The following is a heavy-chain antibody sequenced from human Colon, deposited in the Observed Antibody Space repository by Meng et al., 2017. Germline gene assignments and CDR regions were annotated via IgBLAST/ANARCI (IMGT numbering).Heavy chain of an antibody. CDR3: AKQFRDFGLVTSFDY. V-gene: IGHV3-23*01. D-gene: IGHD3/OR15-3a*01. J-gene: IGHJ4*02. CDR1: GITLMNYG. Sequence: GGSLRLSCAASGITLMNYGMHWVRQAPGKGLEWVSGISGSGSITYYADSLRGRFTISRDNSKNTLYLQMRSLRAEDTAVYYCAKQFRDFGLVTSFDYWGQGALVTVSS. CDR2: ISGSGSIT.